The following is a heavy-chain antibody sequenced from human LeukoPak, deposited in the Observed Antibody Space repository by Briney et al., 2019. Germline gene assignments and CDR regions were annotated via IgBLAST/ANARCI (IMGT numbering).Heavy chain of an antibody. CDR2: INPNSGGT. Sequence: ASVKVSCKASGYTFTGYYMHWVRQAPGQGLEWMGWINPNSGGTNYAQKFQGRVTMTRDTSISTAYMELSRLRSDDTAVYYCARDKLGSSCWFDPWGQGTLVTVSS. CDR3: ARDKLGSSCWFDP. D-gene: IGHD6-6*01. V-gene: IGHV1-2*02. J-gene: IGHJ5*02. CDR1: GYTFTGYY.